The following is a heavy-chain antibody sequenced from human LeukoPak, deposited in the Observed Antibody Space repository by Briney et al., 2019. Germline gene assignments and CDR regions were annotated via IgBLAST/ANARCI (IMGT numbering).Heavy chain of an antibody. CDR1: GWAFSCYY. D-gene: IGHD5-24*01. CDR2: IHYSGRI. Sequence: KPSETPSLTCAVYGWAFSCYYWTWIRPPPGKGLERIGEIHYSGRINYNPSLKSRVTISADTSNNHFSLKMNSVTAADTAVYYCSRGTDAYKCGNSWGQGTXVTVS. V-gene: IGHV4-34*01. CDR3: SRGTDAYKCGNS. J-gene: IGHJ4*02.